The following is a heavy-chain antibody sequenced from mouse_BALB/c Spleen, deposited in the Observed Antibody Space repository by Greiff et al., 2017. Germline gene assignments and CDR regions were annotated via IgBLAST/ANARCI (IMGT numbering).Heavy chain of an antibody. J-gene: IGHJ4*01. CDR2: ISYSGST. V-gene: IGHV3-8*02. Sequence: EVQVVESGPSLVKPSQTLSLICSVTGDSITSGYWNWIRKFPGNKLEYMGYISYSGSTYYNPSLKSRISITRDTSKNQYYLQLNSVTTEDTATYYCARYAPYGNYLYYYAMDYWGQGTSVTVSS. D-gene: IGHD2-10*02. CDR3: ARYAPYGNYLYYYAMDY. CDR1: GDSITSGY.